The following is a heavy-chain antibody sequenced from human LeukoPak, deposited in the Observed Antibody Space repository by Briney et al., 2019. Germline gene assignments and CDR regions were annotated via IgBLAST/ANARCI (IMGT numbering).Heavy chain of an antibody. CDR1: GGSIWTSSYY. CDR2: IYYSGSI. Sequence: SETLSLTCTVSGGSIWTSSYYWGWIRKPPGKGQEWIGSIYYSGSIYSNGSLKSRVTISVETSKNQFSLKLSSVTAADTAMYYCARVRAAAVPYYFDYWGRGTLVTVSS. D-gene: IGHD6-13*01. J-gene: IGHJ4*02. CDR3: ARVRAAAVPYYFDY. V-gene: IGHV4-39*07.